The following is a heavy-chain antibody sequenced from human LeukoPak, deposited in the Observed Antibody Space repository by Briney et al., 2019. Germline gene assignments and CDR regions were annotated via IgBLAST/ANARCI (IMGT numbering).Heavy chain of an antibody. CDR1: GFTFSSYS. V-gene: IGHV3-21*01. Sequence: PGGSLRLSCAASGFTFSSYSMNWVRQAPGKGLEWASSISSSSSYIYYADSVKGRFTISRDNAKNSLYLQMNSLRAEDTAVYYCARDGHCSGGSCYPYYYYYYMDVWGKGTTVTVSS. CDR2: ISSSSSYI. D-gene: IGHD2-15*01. J-gene: IGHJ6*03. CDR3: ARDGHCSGGSCYPYYYYYYMDV.